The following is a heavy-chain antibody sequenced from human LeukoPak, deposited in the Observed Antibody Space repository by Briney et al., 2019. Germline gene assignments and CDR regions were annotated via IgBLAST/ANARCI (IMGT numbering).Heavy chain of an antibody. CDR2: LYSGGTT. J-gene: IGHJ3*02. CDR3: ARDMPTRSDAFDI. CDR1: GFTVSTNY. V-gene: IGHV3-66*01. D-gene: IGHD2-2*01. Sequence: GGSLRLPCAASGFTVSTNYMSWVRQAPGKGLEWVSVLYSGGTTYYADSVKGRFTISRDDSENTLYLEMNSLGAEDTAVYYCARDMPTRSDAFDIWGQGTMVTVSS.